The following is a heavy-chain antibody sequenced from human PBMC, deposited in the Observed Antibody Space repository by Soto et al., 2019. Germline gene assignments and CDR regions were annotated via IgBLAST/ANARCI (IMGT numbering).Heavy chain of an antibody. D-gene: IGHD2-15*01. V-gene: IGHV3-13*05. CDR1: GFTLSAYD. Sequence: EVQVVESGGGVVEPGGSLRLSCAASGFTLSAYDMHWVRQAEGKGLVWVSALGAADDPYYLVSVKGRFTISRENAKNSLYLQINNLRAGDTAVYYCARAYSGRLPRRADYYYAMDVLGQGTTVTVSS. J-gene: IGHJ6*02. CDR3: ARAYSGRLPRRADYYYAMDV. CDR2: LGAADDP.